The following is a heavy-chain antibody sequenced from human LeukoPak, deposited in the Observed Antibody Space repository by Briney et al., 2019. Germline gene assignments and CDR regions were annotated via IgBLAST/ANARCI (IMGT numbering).Heavy chain of an antibody. CDR2: IYYSGST. V-gene: IGHV4-59*01. CDR1: GGSISSYY. Sequence: SETLSLTCTVSGGSISSYYWSWIRQPPGKGLEWIGYIYYSGSTNYNPSLKSRVTISVDTSMNQFSLKLSSVTAADTAVYYCARDLYSSGWDYWGQGTLVTVSS. J-gene: IGHJ4*02. D-gene: IGHD6-19*01. CDR3: ARDLYSSGWDY.